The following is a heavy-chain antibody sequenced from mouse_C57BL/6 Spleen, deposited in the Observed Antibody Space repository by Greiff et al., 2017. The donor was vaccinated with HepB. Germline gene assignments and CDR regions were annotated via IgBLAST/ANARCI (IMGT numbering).Heavy chain of an antibody. J-gene: IGHJ4*01. Sequence: EVKLMESGGGLVKPGGSLKLSCAASGFTFSDYGMHWVRQAPEKGLEWVAYISSGSSTIYYADTVKGRFTISRDNAKNTLFLQMTSLRSEDTAMYYCAREAIYYGNYLYYSMDYWGKGTSVTVSS. V-gene: IGHV5-17*01. CDR2: ISSGSSTI. CDR3: AREAIYYGNYLYYSMDY. CDR1: GFTFSDYG. D-gene: IGHD2-1*01.